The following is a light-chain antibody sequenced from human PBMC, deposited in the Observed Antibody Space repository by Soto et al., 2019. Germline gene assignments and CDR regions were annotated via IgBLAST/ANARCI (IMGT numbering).Light chain of an antibody. CDR3: HQRQSWPRT. V-gene: IGKV3D-20*02. J-gene: IGKJ1*01. CDR1: QSVSNNY. Sequence: EIVFTQSPVTLSLSPGERATLSCRASQSVSNNYLAWYQQKPGQAPRLLIYGASNRATGIPDRFSGSGSGTDFTLTISSLEPEDSAVYYCHQRQSWPRTFGQGTKVDIK. CDR2: GAS.